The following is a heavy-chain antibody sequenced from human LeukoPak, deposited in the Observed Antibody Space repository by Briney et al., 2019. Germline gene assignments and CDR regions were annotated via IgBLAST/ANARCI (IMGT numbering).Heavy chain of an antibody. CDR2: INHSGST. CDR3: ARGSRYYGSGSYPIKRRCYFDY. J-gene: IGHJ4*02. Sequence: PSETLSLTCAVYGGSFSGYYWSWIRQPPGKGLEWIVEINHSGSTNYNPSLKSRVTISVDTSKNQFSLKLSSVTAADTAVYYCARGSRYYGSGSYPIKRRCYFDYWGQGTLVTVSS. D-gene: IGHD3-10*01. CDR1: GGSFSGYY. V-gene: IGHV4-34*01.